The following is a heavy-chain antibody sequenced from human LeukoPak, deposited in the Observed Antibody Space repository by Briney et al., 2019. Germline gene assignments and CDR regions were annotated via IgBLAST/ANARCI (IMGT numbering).Heavy chain of an antibody. Sequence: SETLSLTCTVSGGSISSGNNYWSWIRQHPGKGLEWMGYIYYTGSSHYNPSLKSRVTISVDTSKNQFSLKLSSVTAADTAVYYCARQRVDCSSTSCYAFYYYYGMDVWGQGTTVTVSS. CDR3: ARQRVDCSSTSCYAFYYYYGMDV. CDR2: IYYTGSS. CDR1: GGSISSGNNY. V-gene: IGHV4-39*01. D-gene: IGHD2-2*01. J-gene: IGHJ6*02.